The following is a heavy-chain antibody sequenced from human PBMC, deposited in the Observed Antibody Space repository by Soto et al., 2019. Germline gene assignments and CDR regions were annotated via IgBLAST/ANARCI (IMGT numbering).Heavy chain of an antibody. CDR2: IYYSGST. D-gene: IGHD3-10*01. J-gene: IGHJ4*02. CDR1: GGSISSSSYY. Sequence: SETLSLTCTVSGGSISSSSYYWGWIRQPPGKGLEWIGSIYYSGSTYYNPSLKSRVTISVDTSKNQFSLKLSSVTAADTAVYYCARLVVVRGVIPFDYWGQGTLVTVSS. CDR3: ARLVVVRGVIPFDY. V-gene: IGHV4-39*01.